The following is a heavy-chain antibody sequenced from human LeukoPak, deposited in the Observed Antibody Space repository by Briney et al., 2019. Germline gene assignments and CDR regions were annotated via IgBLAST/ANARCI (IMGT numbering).Heavy chain of an antibody. J-gene: IGHJ4*02. V-gene: IGHV3-23*01. D-gene: IGHD5-12*01. CDR2: ISGSGGST. CDR3: AKSGSPIVATGFDY. Sequence: PGGSLRLSCAASGFTFSSYAMTWVRQAPGKGLEWVSAISGSGGSTYYADSVKGRFTISRDNSKNTLYLQMNSLRAEDTAVYYCAKSGSPIVATGFDYWGQGTVVTVSS. CDR1: GFTFSSYA.